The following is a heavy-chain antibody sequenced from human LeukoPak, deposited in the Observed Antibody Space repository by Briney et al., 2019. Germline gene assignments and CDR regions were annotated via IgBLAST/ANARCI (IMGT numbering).Heavy chain of an antibody. Sequence: PGGPLRVSCGASGLTFSNYCMSWVRQAPGKGLEWVANIKQDGSEKCYVDSVKGRFTISRDNAKNSLYLQMNSLRAEDTAVYYCARDRWELLSNSYHYCGLDVWGQGTTVTVSS. CDR1: GLTFSNYC. CDR2: IKQDGSEK. V-gene: IGHV3-7*01. CDR3: ARDRWELLSNSYHYCGLDV. J-gene: IGHJ6*02. D-gene: IGHD2-15*01.